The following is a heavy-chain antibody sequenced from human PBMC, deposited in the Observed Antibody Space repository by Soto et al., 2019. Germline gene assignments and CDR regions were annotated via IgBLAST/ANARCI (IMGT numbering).Heavy chain of an antibody. Sequence: GESLKISCNGSGYSFTSYWIGWVRQMPGKGLEWMGIIYPGDSDTRYSPSFQGQVTISADKSISTAYLQWSSLKASDTAMYYCAKSYYDFWSGPHMVGMDVWGQGTTVTVSS. D-gene: IGHD3-3*01. V-gene: IGHV5-51*01. CDR3: AKSYYDFWSGPHMVGMDV. J-gene: IGHJ6*02. CDR2: IYPGDSDT. CDR1: GYSFTSYW.